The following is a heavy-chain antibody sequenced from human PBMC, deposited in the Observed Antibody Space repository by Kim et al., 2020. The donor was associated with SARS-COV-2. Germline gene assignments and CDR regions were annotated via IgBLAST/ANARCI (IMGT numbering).Heavy chain of an antibody. CDR3: ARRALGYCSGGSCYSGFDY. J-gene: IGHJ4*02. CDR1: GGSISSYY. V-gene: IGHV4-59*08. Sequence: SETLSLTCTVSGGSISSYYWSWIRQPPGKGLEWIGYIYYSGSTNYNPSLKSRVTISVDTSKNRTSLKLSSVTAADTAVYYCARRALGYCSGGSCYSGFDYWGQGTLVTVS. CDR2: IYYSGST. D-gene: IGHD2-15*01.